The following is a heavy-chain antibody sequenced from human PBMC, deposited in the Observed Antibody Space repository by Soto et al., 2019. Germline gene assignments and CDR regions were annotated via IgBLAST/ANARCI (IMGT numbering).Heavy chain of an antibody. V-gene: IGHV3-48*01. CDR2: ISSTGSTI. J-gene: IGHJ4*02. CDR3: SRSGYFDY. CDR1: GFTFSTYS. Sequence: EVQVVESGGGLVQPGGSLRLSCAASGFTFSTYSMNWVRQAPGKGLEWVSYISSTGSTIYYPDSVKGRFTISRDTAKKSLYLQMNSLRAEDTAVYYCSRSGYFDYWGQGTLVTVSS. D-gene: IGHD2-8*02.